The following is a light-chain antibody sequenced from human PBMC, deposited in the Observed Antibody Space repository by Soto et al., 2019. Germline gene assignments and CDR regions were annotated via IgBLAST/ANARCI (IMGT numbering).Light chain of an antibody. V-gene: IGKV1-9*01. CDR3: QQLNSYPALT. J-gene: IGKJ4*01. CDR1: QGISSY. CDR2: AAS. Sequence: IQLTQSPSSLSASVGDRVTITCRASQGISSYLAWYQQKPGKASKLLIYAASTLQIVVPSRFSGSGSGTDFTLTISSLQPEDFATYYCQQLNSYPALTFGGGTKVEIK.